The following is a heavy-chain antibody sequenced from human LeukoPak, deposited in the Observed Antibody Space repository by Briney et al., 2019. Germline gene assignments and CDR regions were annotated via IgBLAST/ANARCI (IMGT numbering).Heavy chain of an antibody. Sequence: GASVKVSCKASGYTFTTYGISWVRQAPGQGLEWMGWISGYNGNTNSAQSLQGRVTMTTDTSTSTAYMELRSLRSDDTAVYYCASPSNYGSGSQLNYWGQGTLVTVSS. D-gene: IGHD3-10*01. J-gene: IGHJ4*02. V-gene: IGHV1-18*01. CDR1: GYTFTTYG. CDR2: ISGYNGNT. CDR3: ASPSNYGSGSQLNY.